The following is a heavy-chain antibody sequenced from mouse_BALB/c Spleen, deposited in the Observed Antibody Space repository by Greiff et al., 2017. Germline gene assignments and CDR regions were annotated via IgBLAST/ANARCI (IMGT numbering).Heavy chain of an antibody. V-gene: IGHV5-6*01. CDR2: ISSGGSYT. CDR1: GFTFSSYG. J-gene: IGHJ3*01. CDR3: ARHEDYYGSSGFAY. Sequence: EVKVVESGGDLVKPGGSLKLSCAASGFTFSSYGMSWVRQTPDKRLEWVATISSGGSYTYYPDSVKGRFTISRDNAKNTLYLQMSSLKSEDTAMYYCARHEDYYGSSGFAYWGQGTLVTVSA. D-gene: IGHD1-1*01.